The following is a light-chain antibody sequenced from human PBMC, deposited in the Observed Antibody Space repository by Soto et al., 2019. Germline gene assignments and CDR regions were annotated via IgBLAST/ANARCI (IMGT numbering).Light chain of an antibody. V-gene: IGKV3-11*01. Sequence: EIVLTQSPATLSLSPGERATLSCRASQSVSRHLAWYQQKPGQAPRLLIYDASNRATGIPARFSGSGSGTDFTLTISSLEPEDFAVYHCQQYNNWPPMYTFGQGTKLEIK. CDR2: DAS. J-gene: IGKJ2*01. CDR3: QQYNNWPPMYT. CDR1: QSVSRH.